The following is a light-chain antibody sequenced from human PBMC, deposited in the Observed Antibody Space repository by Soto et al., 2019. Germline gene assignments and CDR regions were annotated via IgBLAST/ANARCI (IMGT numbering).Light chain of an antibody. V-gene: IGKV1-39*01. CDR3: QQSYSIPDT. CDR2: TAS. J-gene: IGKJ5*01. CDR1: QSIGKF. Sequence: DIQMTQSPSSLSASIGDRVTITCRPSQSIGKFLNWYQQRPGKAPNLLIYTASSLQSGVPSRFSGSGSGTDFTLTISSLQPEDFATYYCQQSYSIPDTFGQGTRLEIK.